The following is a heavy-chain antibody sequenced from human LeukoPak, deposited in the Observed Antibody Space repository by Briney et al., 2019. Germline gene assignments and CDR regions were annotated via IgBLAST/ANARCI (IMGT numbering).Heavy chain of an antibody. V-gene: IGHV1-2*02. CDR3: ARDRTGKGATSHLLGY. D-gene: IGHD5-24*01. CDR1: GYTFTGYY. Sequence: GASVKVSCKASGYTFTGYYMHWVRQAPGQGLEWMGWINPNSGGTNYAQKFQGRVTMTRDTSISTAYMELSRLRSDDTAVYYCARDRTGKGATSHLLGYWGQGTLVTVSS. CDR2: INPNSGGT. J-gene: IGHJ4*02.